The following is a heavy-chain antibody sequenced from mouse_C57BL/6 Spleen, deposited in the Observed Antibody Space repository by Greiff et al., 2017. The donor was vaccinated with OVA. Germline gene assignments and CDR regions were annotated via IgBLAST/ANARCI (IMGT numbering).Heavy chain of an antibody. CDR2: ISSGSSTI. Sequence: EVKVEESGGGLVKPGGSLKLSCAASGFTFSDYGMHWVRQAPEKGLEWVAYISSGSSTIYYADTVKGRFTISRDNAKNTLFLQMTSLRSEDTAMYYCARGLGRYYFDYWGQGTTLTVSS. CDR3: ARGLGRYYFDY. V-gene: IGHV5-17*01. D-gene: IGHD4-1*01. CDR1: GFTFSDYG. J-gene: IGHJ2*01.